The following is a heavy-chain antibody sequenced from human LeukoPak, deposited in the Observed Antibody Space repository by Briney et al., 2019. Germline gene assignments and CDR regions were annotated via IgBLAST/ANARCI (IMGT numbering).Heavy chain of an antibody. Sequence: ASVKVSCTASGYTFTSYYMHWVRQAPGQGLEWMGIINPSGGSTSYAQKFQGRVTMTRDTSTSTVYMELSSLRSEDTAVYYCARDLRELPRADAFDIWGQGTLVTVSS. CDR2: INPSGGST. CDR1: GYTFTSYY. CDR3: ARDLRELPRADAFDI. V-gene: IGHV1-46*03. J-gene: IGHJ3*02. D-gene: IGHD1-26*01.